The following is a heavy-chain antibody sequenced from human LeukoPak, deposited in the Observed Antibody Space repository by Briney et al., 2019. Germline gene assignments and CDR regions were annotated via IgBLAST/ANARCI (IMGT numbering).Heavy chain of an antibody. D-gene: IGHD5-12*01. J-gene: IGHJ5*02. V-gene: IGHV4-39*01. Sequence: PSETLSLTCTVSGGSISSSSYYWGWIRQPPGKGLEWIGSIYYSRSTYYNPSLKSRVTISVDTSKNQFSLKLSSVTAADTAVYYCASPPGGDSGYDFWFDPWGQGTLVTVSS. CDR3: ASPPGGDSGYDFWFDP. CDR1: GGSISSSSYY. CDR2: IYYSRST.